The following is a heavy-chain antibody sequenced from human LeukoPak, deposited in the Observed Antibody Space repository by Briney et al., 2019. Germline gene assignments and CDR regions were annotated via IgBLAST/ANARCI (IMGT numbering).Heavy chain of an antibody. V-gene: IGHV3-66*01. CDR2: IYSGGST. CDR3: GRGGGAAYSYYFDY. Sequence: GGSLRLSCAASEFTVSSNHMTWVRQAPGKGLEWVSFIYSGGSTFYADSVKGRLTISRDNSKNTLYLQMNSLRVEDTPVYYCGRGGGAAYSYYFDYWGQGTLVTVSS. CDR1: EFTVSSNH. D-gene: IGHD1-26*01. J-gene: IGHJ4*02.